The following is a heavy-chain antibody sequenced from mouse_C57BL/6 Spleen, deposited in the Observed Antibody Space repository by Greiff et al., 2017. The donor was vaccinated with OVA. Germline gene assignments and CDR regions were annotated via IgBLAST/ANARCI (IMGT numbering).Heavy chain of an antibody. V-gene: IGHV14-2*01. Sequence: EVQLQQSGAELVKPGASVTLSCTASGFNIKDYYMHWVKQRTEQGLEWIGRIDPEDGGTKYAPNFQGKATITADTSSNTAYLQLSSLTSEDTAVYYCARTPLYYGIDYWGQGTTLTVSS. CDR1: GFNIKDYY. J-gene: IGHJ2*01. D-gene: IGHD1-2*01. CDR2: IDPEDGGT. CDR3: ARTPLYYGIDY.